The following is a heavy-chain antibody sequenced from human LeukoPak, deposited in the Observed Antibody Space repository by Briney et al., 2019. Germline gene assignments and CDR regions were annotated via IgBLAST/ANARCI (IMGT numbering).Heavy chain of an antibody. J-gene: IGHJ6*02. CDR3: ARGALLRYFDWSGMDV. Sequence: GSVKVSCKASGYTFTSYGISWVRRAPGQGLEWMGWISAYNGNTNYAQKLQGRVTMTTDTSTSTAYMELRSLRSDDTAVYYCARGALLRYFDWSGMDVWGQGTTVTVSS. CDR1: GYTFTSYG. D-gene: IGHD3-9*01. CDR2: ISAYNGNT. V-gene: IGHV1-18*01.